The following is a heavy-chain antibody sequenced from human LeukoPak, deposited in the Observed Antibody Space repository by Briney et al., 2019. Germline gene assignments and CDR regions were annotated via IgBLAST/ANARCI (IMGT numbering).Heavy chain of an antibody. CDR1: GFTFSSYE. D-gene: IGHD4/OR15-4a*01. V-gene: IGHV3-48*03. J-gene: IGHJ3*02. CDR2: ISSSGSTI. Sequence: GGSLRLSCAASGFTFSSYEMNWVRQAPGKGLEWVSYISSSGSTIYYADPVKGRFTISRDNAKNSLYLQMNSLRAEDTAVYYCAREGALPNAFDIWGQGTMVTVSS. CDR3: AREGALPNAFDI.